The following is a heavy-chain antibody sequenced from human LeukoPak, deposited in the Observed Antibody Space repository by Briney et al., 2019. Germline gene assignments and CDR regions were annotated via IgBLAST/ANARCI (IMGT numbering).Heavy chain of an antibody. CDR2: IDPNSGGT. CDR1: GYTFNGYY. V-gene: IGHV1-2*06. CDR3: AMGVPAGYKPPGD. J-gene: IGHJ4*02. D-gene: IGHD5-24*01. Sequence: ASVKVSCKASGYTFNGYYMHWVRQAPGQGLEWMGRIDPNSGGTNYAQKFQGRVTMTRDTSISTAYMELSRLRSDDTAVYYCAMGVPAGYKPPGDWGQGTLVTVSS.